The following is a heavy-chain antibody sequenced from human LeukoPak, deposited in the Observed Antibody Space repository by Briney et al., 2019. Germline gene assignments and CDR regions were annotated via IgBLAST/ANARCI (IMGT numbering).Heavy chain of an antibody. J-gene: IGHJ4*02. V-gene: IGHV1-69*05. CDR3: AREGVGGYCFGY. Sequence: GASVKVSCKVSGGTFSSYAISWVRQAPGQGLEWMGGIIPIFGTANYAQKFQGRVTITTDESTSTAYMELSSLRSEDTAVYYCAREGVGGYCFGYWGQGTLVTVSS. CDR1: GGTFSSYA. CDR2: IIPIFGTA. D-gene: IGHD2-15*01.